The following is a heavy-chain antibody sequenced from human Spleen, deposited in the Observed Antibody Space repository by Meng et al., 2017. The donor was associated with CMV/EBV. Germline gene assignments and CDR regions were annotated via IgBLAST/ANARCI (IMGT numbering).Heavy chain of an antibody. CDR3: ARGQKGYFDL. J-gene: IGHJ2*01. Sequence: LQLAVTGPGLRKPSETLSLTCPVSGGSISSRCYSWGWIGQPPGKGLEWIGSIYYSGSTYYNPSLKSRVTISVDTSISTAYMELSSVTAADTAVYYCARGQKGYFDLWGRGALVTVSS. CDR2: IYYSGST. CDR1: GGSISSRCYS. V-gene: IGHV4-39*07.